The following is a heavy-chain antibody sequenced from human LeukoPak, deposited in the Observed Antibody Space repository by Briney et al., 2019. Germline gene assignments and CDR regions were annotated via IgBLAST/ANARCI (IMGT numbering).Heavy chain of an antibody. CDR2: ISGSGGST. V-gene: IGHV3-23*01. D-gene: IGHD3-3*01. Sequence: SGGSLRLSCAASGFTFSSYAMSWVRQAPGKGLEWVSAISGSGGSTYYADSVKGRFTISRDNSKNTLYLQMNSLRAEDTAVYYXAKGSLRIFGVVXXXXDXXGQGXXXTV. CDR1: GFTFSSYA. CDR3: AKGSLRIFGVVXXXXDX. J-gene: IGHJ4*02.